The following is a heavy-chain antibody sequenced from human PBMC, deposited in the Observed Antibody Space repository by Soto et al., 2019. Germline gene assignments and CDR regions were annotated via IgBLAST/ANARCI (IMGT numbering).Heavy chain of an antibody. CDR2: ISYDGSNK. CDR1: GFTFSSYG. J-gene: IGHJ4*02. CDR3: AKDLGQLDY. D-gene: IGHD5-18*01. V-gene: IGHV3-30*18. Sequence: QVQLVESGGGVVQPGRSLRLSCAASGFTFSSYGMHWVRQAPGKGLEWVAVISYDGSNKYYADSVKGRFTISRDNSKNTLYLQMNSLRAEDTAVYYCAKDLGQLDYWGQGTLVTVSS.